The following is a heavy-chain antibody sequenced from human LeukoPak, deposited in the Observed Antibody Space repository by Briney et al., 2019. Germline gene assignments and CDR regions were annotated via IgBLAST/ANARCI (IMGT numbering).Heavy chain of an antibody. CDR3: ARDLVTVTKGFDI. J-gene: IGHJ3*02. D-gene: IGHD4-17*01. V-gene: IGHV4-59*11. Sequence: SETLSLSCAVSGDSFSSHYWTWIRQPPGRGLEWIGYISYIGTTNYNPSLKSRVTISIDTSKDQFSLKLSSVTTADTAVYYCARDLVTVTKGFDIWGLGTMVSVSS. CDR1: GDSFSSHY. CDR2: ISYIGTT.